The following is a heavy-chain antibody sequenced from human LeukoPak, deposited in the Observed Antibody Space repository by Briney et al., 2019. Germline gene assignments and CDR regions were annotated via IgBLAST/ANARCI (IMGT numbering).Heavy chain of an antibody. CDR3: AKPPRGSWSFLIGY. J-gene: IGHJ4*02. Sequence: GGSLRLSCAASGFRFSYHDMHWVRQAPGKGLEWVAVIWNDGSYEYYGDPVKGRFTISRDNSKNTLYLQMNNLRADDTAVYFRAKPPRGSWSFLIGYWGQGTLVTVSS. V-gene: IGHV3-33*03. CDR1: GFRFSYHD. CDR2: IWNDGSYE. D-gene: IGHD1-26*01.